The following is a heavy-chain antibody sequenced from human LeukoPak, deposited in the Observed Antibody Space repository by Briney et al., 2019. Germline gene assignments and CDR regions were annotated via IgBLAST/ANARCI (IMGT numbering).Heavy chain of an antibody. CDR2: ISGST. CDR3: AKSGGNSKYLFDY. V-gene: IGHV3-23*01. CDR1: GFTFSSYA. Sequence: GASLRLSCAASGFTFSSYAMSWVRQAPGKGLEWVSTISGSTYYADSVKGRFTISRDNSKNTLYLQTTSLRAEDTAVYYCAKSGGNSKYLFDYWGQGTLVTVSS. J-gene: IGHJ4*02. D-gene: IGHD4-23*01.